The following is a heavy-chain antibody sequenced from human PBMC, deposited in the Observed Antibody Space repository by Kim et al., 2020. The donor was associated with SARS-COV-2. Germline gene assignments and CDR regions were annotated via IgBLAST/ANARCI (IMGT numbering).Heavy chain of an antibody. CDR1: GASISSSSYY. J-gene: IGHJ3*02. CDR2: IYYTGST. CDR3: ARSVVVVTHRGTFDI. V-gene: IGHV4-39*01. D-gene: IGHD2-21*02. Sequence: SETLSLTCTVSGASISSSSYYWGWIRQPPGKGLEWIGSIYYTGSTYYNPSLKSRVTISVDTSKNQFSLKLRSVTAVDTAVYYCARSVVVVTHRGTFDIWGQGTMVTVTS.